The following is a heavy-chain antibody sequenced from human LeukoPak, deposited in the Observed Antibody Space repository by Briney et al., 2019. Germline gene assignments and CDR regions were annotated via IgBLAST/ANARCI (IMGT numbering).Heavy chain of an antibody. D-gene: IGHD3-22*01. J-gene: IGHJ4*02. Sequence: SVKVSCKPSGYTFTDYAINWVRRAPGQGLEYMGWVNTNTGNPTYAQGFTGRFVFSSDSSVSTAYLQITSLKADDSAIYFCASCNDSSGYFAYWGQGTLVTVSS. CDR3: ASCNDSSGYFAY. V-gene: IGHV7-4-1*02. CDR2: VNTNTGNP. CDR1: GYTFTDYA.